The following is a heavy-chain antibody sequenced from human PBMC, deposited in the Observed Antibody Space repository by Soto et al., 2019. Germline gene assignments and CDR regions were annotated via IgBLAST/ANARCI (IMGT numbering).Heavy chain of an antibody. Sequence: QVQLQESGPGLVKPSQTLSLTCTVSGGSISSGGYYWSWIRQHPGKGLEWIGYIYYSGSNYYNPSLKSRVNVSVDTSKNQFSLKLSSVTAADTAVYYCARAYGSGSYYKRYYYYYMDVWGKGTTVTVSS. V-gene: IGHV4-31*03. CDR2: IYYSGSN. J-gene: IGHJ6*03. CDR3: ARAYGSGSYYKRYYYYYMDV. D-gene: IGHD3-10*01. CDR1: GGSISSGGYY.